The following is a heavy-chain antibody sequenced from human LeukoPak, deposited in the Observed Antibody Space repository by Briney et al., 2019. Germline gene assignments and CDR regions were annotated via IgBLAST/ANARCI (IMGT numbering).Heavy chain of an antibody. CDR3: AKRWATIWSYVDF. J-gene: IGHJ4*02. Sequence: GGSLRLSCVASGFTLSRYYMHWVRQAPGKGLEWVAFIQFDGDNKYYADSVKGRFTISRDNSQNTLYLQMNSLTVEDTAVYYCAKRWATIWSYVDFWGQGLLVSVSS. V-gene: IGHV3-30*02. CDR2: IQFDGDNK. CDR1: GFTLSRYY. D-gene: IGHD1-26*01.